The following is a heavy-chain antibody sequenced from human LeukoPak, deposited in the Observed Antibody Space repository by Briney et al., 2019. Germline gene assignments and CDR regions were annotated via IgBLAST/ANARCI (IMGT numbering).Heavy chain of an antibody. CDR3: AREVGPFDY. CDR1: GFTFSSYG. V-gene: IGHV3-21*06. J-gene: IGHJ4*02. Sequence: GGSLRLSCAASGFTFSSYGMSWVRQAPGKGLEWVSSISSASSYIYYADSVKGRFTISRDNAKSSLYLQMNSLSAEDTAVYYCAREVGPFDYWGQGTLVTVSS. CDR2: ISSASSYI.